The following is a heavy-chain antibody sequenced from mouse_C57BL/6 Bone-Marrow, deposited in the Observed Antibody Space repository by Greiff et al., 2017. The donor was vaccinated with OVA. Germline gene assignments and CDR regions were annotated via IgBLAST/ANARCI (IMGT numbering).Heavy chain of an antibody. D-gene: IGHD6-1*01. CDR2: IDPSDSYT. Sequence: VKLQQPGAELVMPGASVKLSCKASGYTFTSYWMHWVKQRPGQGLEWIGEIDPSDSYTNYNQKFKGKSTLTVDKSSSTAYMQLSSLTSEDSAVYYCARGRIDYWGQGTTLTVSS. CDR3: ARGRIDY. CDR1: GYTFTSYW. J-gene: IGHJ2*01. V-gene: IGHV1-69*01.